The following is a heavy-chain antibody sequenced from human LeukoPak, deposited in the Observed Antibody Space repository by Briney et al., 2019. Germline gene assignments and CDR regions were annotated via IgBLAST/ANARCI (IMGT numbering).Heavy chain of an antibody. CDR3: ARGLAYCGGDCYRALDY. CDR2: ISSSSGSI. J-gene: IGHJ4*02. D-gene: IGHD2-21*02. V-gene: IGHV3-48*02. CDR1: GFTFSSYT. Sequence: PGGSLRLSCAASGFTFSSYTMNWVRQAPGGGLEWVSYISSSSGSIYYADSVEGRFTISRDNAKNSLYLQVNSLRDEDTAVYYCARGLAYCGGDCYRALDYWGQGILVTVSS.